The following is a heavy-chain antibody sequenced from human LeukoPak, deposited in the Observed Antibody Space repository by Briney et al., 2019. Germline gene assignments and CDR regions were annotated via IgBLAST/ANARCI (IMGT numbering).Heavy chain of an antibody. V-gene: IGHV4-59*01. CDR1: GGSISSYY. D-gene: IGHD1-26*01. CDR3: ARDAGSYRYYYYYMDV. Sequence: PSETLSLTCTVSGGSISSYYWSWIRQPPGKELEWIGYIYYSGSTNYNPSLKSRVTISVDTSKNQFSLKLSSVTAADTAVYYCARDAGSYRYYYYYMDVWGKGTTVTVSS. J-gene: IGHJ6*03. CDR2: IYYSGST.